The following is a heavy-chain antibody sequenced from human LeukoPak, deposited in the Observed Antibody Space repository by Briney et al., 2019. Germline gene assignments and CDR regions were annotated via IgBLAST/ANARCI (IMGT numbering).Heavy chain of an antibody. CDR2: ISSSSSTI. Sequence: GGSLRLSCAASGFIFSSYAMSWVRQAPGKGLEWVSDISSSSSTIYYADSVKGRFTISRDNAKNSLYLQMNSLRVEDTAVYYCARDISSASRGMDVWGKGTRSPSP. D-gene: IGHD6-6*01. CDR1: GFIFSSYA. V-gene: IGHV3-48*01. J-gene: IGHJ6*03. CDR3: ARDISSASRGMDV.